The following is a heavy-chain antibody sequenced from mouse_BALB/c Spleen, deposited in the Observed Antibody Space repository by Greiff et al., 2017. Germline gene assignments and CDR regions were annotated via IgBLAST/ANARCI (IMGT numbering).Heavy chain of an antibody. CDR1: GYTFTSYW. V-gene: IGHV1-69*02. CDR2: IDPSDSET. D-gene: IGHD1-1*01. Sequence: VKLQQPGAELVKPGAPVKLSCKASGYTFTSYWMNWVKQRPGRGLEWIGRIDPSDSETHYNQKFKDKATLTVDKSSSTAYIQLSSLTSEDSAVYYCARDYYYGDYYAMDYWGQGTSVTVSS. CDR3: ARDYYYGDYYAMDY. J-gene: IGHJ4*01.